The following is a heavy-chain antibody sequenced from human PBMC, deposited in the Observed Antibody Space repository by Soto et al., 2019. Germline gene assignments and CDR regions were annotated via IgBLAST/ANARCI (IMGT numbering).Heavy chain of an antibody. CDR3: ARGSWDDVSGHYYMDV. V-gene: IGHV6-1*01. CDR1: GDSVSSNSAG. CDR2: TYYQSKWFN. Sequence: QVQLQLSGPGLMEPSQTLSLTCAISGDSVSSNSAGWNWVRQTPSRGLEWLGRTYYQSKWFNNSAVSVKSRLPINPDTSQNQFSLHLDSVTPEDTAVYFCARGSWDDVSGHYYMDVWGKGTTVTVSS. J-gene: IGHJ6*03. D-gene: IGHD5-12*01.